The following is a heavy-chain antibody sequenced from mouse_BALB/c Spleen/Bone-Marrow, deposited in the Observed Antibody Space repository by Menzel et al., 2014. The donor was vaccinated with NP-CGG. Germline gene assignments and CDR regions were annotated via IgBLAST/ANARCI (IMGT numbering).Heavy chain of an antibody. J-gene: IGHJ2*02. CDR2: INPYNGDT. CDR3: ARDYYDYYFDY. V-gene: IGHV1-20*02. D-gene: IGHD2-4*01. Sequence: EVKLMESGPELVKPGASVKISCKVSGYSFTGYFMNWVMQSHGKSLEWIGRINPYNGDTFYNQKFKGKATLTVDKSSSTAHMELRSLASEDSAVYYCARDYYDYYFDYWGQGTSLTVSS. CDR1: GYSFTGYF.